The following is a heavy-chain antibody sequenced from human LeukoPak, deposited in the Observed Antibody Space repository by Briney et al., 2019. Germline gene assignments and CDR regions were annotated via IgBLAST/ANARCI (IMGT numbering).Heavy chain of an antibody. J-gene: IGHJ4*02. V-gene: IGHV4-38-2*02. D-gene: IGHD1-1*01. CDR2: TYYHENT. CDR3: ARRAYSAAYWKHFDY. CDR1: GYSISSGYD. Sequence: SETLSLTCTVSGYSISSGYDWGWIRQAPGKGLEWIGSTYYHENTYYNSSLKSRVTISVDTSKNQFSLKLNSVTAADTAVYFCARRAYSAAYWKHFDYWGQGTLVTVSS.